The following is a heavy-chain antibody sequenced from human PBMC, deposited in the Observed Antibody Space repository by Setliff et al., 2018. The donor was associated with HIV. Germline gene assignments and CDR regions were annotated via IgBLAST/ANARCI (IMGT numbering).Heavy chain of an antibody. CDR3: ARSALWSGEADWYFDL. Sequence: SETLSLTCVVSGYSISSSYWWGWIRQPPGKGLEWIGWIGYIYKGGSTYYNPSLKSRVTMSEDTSKNQFSLKLRSVTAVDTAVYYCARSALWSGEADWYFDLWGRGTLVTV. V-gene: IGHV4-28*01. CDR2: IYKGGST. D-gene: IGHD3-10*01. J-gene: IGHJ2*01. CDR1: GYSISSSYW.